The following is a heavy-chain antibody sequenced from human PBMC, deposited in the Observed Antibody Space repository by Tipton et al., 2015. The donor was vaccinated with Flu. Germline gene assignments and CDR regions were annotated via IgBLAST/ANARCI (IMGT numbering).Heavy chain of an antibody. V-gene: IGHV3-21*01. Sequence: SLRLSCAASGFTFSTYNMNWVRQAPGKGLEWVSSITSSTSYIYYADSVEGRFTISRDNAKNSLYLQMNSLRAEDTAVYYCARDDTIGELRPDAFDIWGQGTMVTVSS. D-gene: IGHD3-10*01. J-gene: IGHJ3*02. CDR2: ITSSTSYI. CDR3: ARDDTIGELRPDAFDI. CDR1: GFTFSTYN.